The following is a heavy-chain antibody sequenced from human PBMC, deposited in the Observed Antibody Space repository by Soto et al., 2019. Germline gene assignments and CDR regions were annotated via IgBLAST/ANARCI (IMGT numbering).Heavy chain of an antibody. CDR2: INPNSGGT. CDR3: AILPDYYDSRHQAVDYYYGMDV. D-gene: IGHD3-22*01. J-gene: IGHJ6*02. Sequence: ASVKVSCKASGYTFTGYYMHWARQVPGQGLEWMGWINPNSGGTNYAQKFQGWVTMTRDTSISTAYMELSRLRSDDTAVYYCAILPDYYDSRHQAVDYYYGMDVWGQGTTVTVSS. V-gene: IGHV1-2*04. CDR1: GYTFTGYY.